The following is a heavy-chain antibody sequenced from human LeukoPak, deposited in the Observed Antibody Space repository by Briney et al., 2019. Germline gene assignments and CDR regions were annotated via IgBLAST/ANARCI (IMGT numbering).Heavy chain of an antibody. Sequence: SETLSLTCTVSGGSISSSSYYWGWIRQPPGKGLEWIGSIYYSGSIYYNPSLKSRVTTSLDTSKNQFSLKLNSVTAADTAVYYCARCTSTSCYNFDYWGQGSLVTVSS. J-gene: IGHJ4*02. D-gene: IGHD2-2*02. CDR1: GGSISSSSYY. CDR3: ARCTSTSCYNFDY. CDR2: IYYSGSI. V-gene: IGHV4-39*01.